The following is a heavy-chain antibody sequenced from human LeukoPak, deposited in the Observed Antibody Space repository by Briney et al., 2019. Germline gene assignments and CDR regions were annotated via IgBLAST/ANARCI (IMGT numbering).Heavy chain of an antibody. J-gene: IGHJ3*01. D-gene: IGHD6-6*01. Sequence: SETLSLTCTVSGGSISTYYWSLIRQPAGKGLEWIGRIYASGNTNYNPSLKSRVTMSLDTSKNQFSLRLTSVTAADTAMYYCAREYSSSSGKNAFDVWGQGTMVTVSS. CDR2: IYASGNT. CDR3: AREYSSSSGKNAFDV. CDR1: GGSISTYY. V-gene: IGHV4-4*07.